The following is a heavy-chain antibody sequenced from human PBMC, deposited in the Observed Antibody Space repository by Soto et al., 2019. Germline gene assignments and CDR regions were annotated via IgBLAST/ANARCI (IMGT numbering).Heavy chain of an antibody. Sequence: VQLVESGGDLVQPGGSLRLSCAASGFSFSSYTMNWVRQAPGKGLEWVSYITTGGATFYPDSVKGRFIISRDNAKNSLYLQMNSLRDEDTAVYYCARDYIYAFDIWGQGTMVTVSS. CDR1: GFSFSSYT. CDR3: ARDYIYAFDI. D-gene: IGHD3-10*01. CDR2: ITTGGAT. V-gene: IGHV3-48*02. J-gene: IGHJ3*02.